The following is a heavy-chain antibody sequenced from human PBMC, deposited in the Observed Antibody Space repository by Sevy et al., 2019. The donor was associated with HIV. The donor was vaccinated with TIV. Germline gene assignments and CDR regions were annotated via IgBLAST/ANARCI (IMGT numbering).Heavy chain of an antibody. J-gene: IGHJ4*02. CDR2: VKQDMSEK. CDR3: ARAQQVTMLVVIGGLYFDL. CDR1: GFTFSSNW. V-gene: IGHV3-7*01. Sequence: GGSLRLSCVASGFTFSSNWMTWVRQAPGKGLEWVANVKQDMSEKYYADSVKGRFTISRDNAKNSLYLQMNSLRAEDTAAYYCARAQQVTMLVVIGGLYFDLWGQGTLVTVSS. D-gene: IGHD2-21*01.